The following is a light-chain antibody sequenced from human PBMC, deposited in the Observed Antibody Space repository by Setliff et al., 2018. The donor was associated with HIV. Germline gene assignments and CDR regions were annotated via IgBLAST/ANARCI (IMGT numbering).Light chain of an antibody. V-gene: IGLV2-14*03. CDR1: SSDIGRYNY. CDR2: DVS. CDR3: CSYARGSTYV. Sequence: QSALTQPASVSGSPGQSITISCTGTSSDIGRYNYVSWYQQYPGKGPTLVIFDVSERPSGVSNRFSGSKSGNTASLIISGLQPDDGADYYCCSYARGSTYVFGSGTKVTVL. J-gene: IGLJ1*01.